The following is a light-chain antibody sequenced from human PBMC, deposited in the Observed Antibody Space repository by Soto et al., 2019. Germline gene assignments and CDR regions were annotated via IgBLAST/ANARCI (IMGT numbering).Light chain of an antibody. CDR3: QQYGSSGT. J-gene: IGKJ1*01. Sequence: EIVLPQSPGTLSLSPGARSTLSCRASQSVSNNYLAWYQQKPGQAPRLLIYGASNRATGIPDRFSGSGSGTDFTLTISRLEPEDFAVYYCQQYGSSGTVGKGTKVDIK. CDR2: GAS. CDR1: QSVSNNY. V-gene: IGKV3-20*01.